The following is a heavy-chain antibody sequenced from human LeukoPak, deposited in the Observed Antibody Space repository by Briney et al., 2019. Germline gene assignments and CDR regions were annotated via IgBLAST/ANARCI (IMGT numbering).Heavy chain of an antibody. J-gene: IGHJ4*02. CDR2: INTSGSN. CDR3: ARSKDCTDGVCPRAFDS. D-gene: IGHD2-8*01. V-gene: IGHV4-4*07. Sequence: SETLSLTCSVSGGSISGYYWSWVRQPAGKGPEWIGRINTSGSNNYNPFLKSRVTMSVDTSKNQCSLMLSSVSAADTAMNYCARSKDCTDGVCPRAFDSWGQGTLVTVSS. CDR1: GGSISGYY.